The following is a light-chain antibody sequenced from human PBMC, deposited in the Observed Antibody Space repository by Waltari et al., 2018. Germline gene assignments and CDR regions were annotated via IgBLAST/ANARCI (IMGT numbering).Light chain of an antibody. CDR3: QVWDSGSDHYV. Sequence: SYVLTQPPSVSVAPGQTARLSCDGNNIGSKNVHWYQQKPGQAPVLVVYDDGDRPSGIHERFSGSNSGNTATLTISRVDAGDEADYYCQVWDSGSDHYVFGTVTKVTVL. V-gene: IGLV3-21*02. CDR1: NIGSKN. J-gene: IGLJ1*01. CDR2: DDG.